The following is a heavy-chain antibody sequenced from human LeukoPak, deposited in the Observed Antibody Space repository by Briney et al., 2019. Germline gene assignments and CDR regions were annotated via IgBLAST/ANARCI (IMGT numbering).Heavy chain of an antibody. CDR1: GGTFSTHA. CDR3: PRWGCGRDGSNLWY. V-gene: IGHV1-69*05. Sequence: PAASVKVSCKVSGGTFSTHAISWVRQAPGQGLEWMGGIIPVFHTTKFAQKFQGRVTFTTDESTSTAYMELTSLTSDDSAVYFCPRWGCGRDGSNLWYWGEGGLVTVSS. D-gene: IGHD5-24*01. J-gene: IGHJ4*02. CDR2: IIPVFHTT.